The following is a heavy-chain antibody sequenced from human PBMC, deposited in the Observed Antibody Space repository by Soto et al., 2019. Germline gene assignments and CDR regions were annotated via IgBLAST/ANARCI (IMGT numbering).Heavy chain of an antibody. D-gene: IGHD3-22*01. Sequence: EVQLVESGGGLVKPGGSLRLSCAASGFTFSNAWMSWVRQAPGKGLEWVGRIKSKTDGGTTDYAAPVKGRFTISREDSKKTLYLQMNSLKTEDTAVYYCTTDLNYYDSSGHQHWGQGTLVTVSS. V-gene: IGHV3-15*01. CDR2: IKSKTDGGTT. J-gene: IGHJ1*01. CDR1: GFTFSNAW. CDR3: TTDLNYYDSSGHQH.